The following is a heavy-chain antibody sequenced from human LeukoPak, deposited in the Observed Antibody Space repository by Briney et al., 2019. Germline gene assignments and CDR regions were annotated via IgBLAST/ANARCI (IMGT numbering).Heavy chain of an antibody. V-gene: IGHV3-21*01. CDR3: ARRPETHIVATPIDY. J-gene: IGHJ4*02. D-gene: IGHD5-12*01. Sequence: GGSLRLYCAASGFTLSSYSMNWLRPAPGKGLEWVSSISTSSSYIYYADSVKGRFTISRDNAKNSLYLQMNSLRAEDTAVYYCARRPETHIVATPIDYWGQGTLVTVSS. CDR2: ISTSSSYI. CDR1: GFTLSSYS.